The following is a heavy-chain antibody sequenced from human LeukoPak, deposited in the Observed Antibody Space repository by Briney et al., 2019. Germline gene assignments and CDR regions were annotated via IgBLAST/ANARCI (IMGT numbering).Heavy chain of an antibody. CDR2: INPNTGGT. CDR1: GYTVSGFY. J-gene: IGHJ5*02. D-gene: IGHD3-16*02. CDR3: ASSFYRQTDA. V-gene: IGHV1-2*02. Sequence: ASVKVSCKASGYTVSGFYVHWARQAPGQGLEWMGLINPNTGGTNYAQKFQGRVVMTMDTAISTAYLDLSRLTSDDTAIYYCASSFYRQTDAWGQGSLVTVSS.